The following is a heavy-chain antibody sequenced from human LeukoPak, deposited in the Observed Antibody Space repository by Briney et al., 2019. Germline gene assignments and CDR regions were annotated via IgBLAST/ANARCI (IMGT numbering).Heavy chain of an antibody. Sequence: GGSLGLSCAASGFTFSSYWMHWVRQAPGKGLVGVSCISSDGSTTRYADSVKGRYTISRDNAKNTLYLQMNSLRAEDTAVFYCARDTALRSDYWGQGILVTVSS. CDR2: ISSDGSTT. D-gene: IGHD4-17*01. CDR1: GFTFSSYW. J-gene: IGHJ4*02. CDR3: ARDTALRSDY. V-gene: IGHV3-74*01.